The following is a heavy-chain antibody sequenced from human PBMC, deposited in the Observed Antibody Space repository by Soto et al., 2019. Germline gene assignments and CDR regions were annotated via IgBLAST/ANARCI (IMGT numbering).Heavy chain of an antibody. CDR3: ARNVGGNDFWNGYSYFDY. J-gene: IGHJ4*02. CDR2: INHGGST. D-gene: IGHD3-3*01. Sequence: QVQLQQWGAGLLKPSETLSLTCAVYDGSFSGYYWSWIRQPPGKGLEWIGEINHGGSTNYNPSLRSRVTISIDTSKKQFSLKLSSVTAADTAVYYCARNVGGNDFWNGYSYFDYWGQGTLVTVSS. CDR1: DGSFSGYY. V-gene: IGHV4-34*02.